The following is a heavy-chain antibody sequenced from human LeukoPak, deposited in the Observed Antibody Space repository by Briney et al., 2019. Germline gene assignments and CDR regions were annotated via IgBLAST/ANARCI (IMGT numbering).Heavy chain of an antibody. D-gene: IGHD5-12*01. Sequence: SETLSLTCTVSGYSISTGYYWDWIRQPPGKGLEWIGEINHSGSTNYNPSLKSRVTISVDTSKNQFSLKLSSVTAADTAVYYCARGRGPPYYYYYYMDVWGKGTTVTVSS. CDR2: INHSGST. J-gene: IGHJ6*03. CDR3: ARGRGPPYYYYYYMDV. CDR1: GYSISTGYY. V-gene: IGHV4-38-2*02.